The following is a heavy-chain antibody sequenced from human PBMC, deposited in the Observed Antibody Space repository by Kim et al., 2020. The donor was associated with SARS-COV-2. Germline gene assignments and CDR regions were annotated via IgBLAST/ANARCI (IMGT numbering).Heavy chain of an antibody. J-gene: IGHJ6*02. Sequence: ASVMVSCKASGYTFTGYYMHWVRQAPGQGLEWMGRINPNSGGTNYAQKFQGRVTMTRDTSISTAYMELSRLRSDDTAVYYCARDQSADYYGSGSYYNANYYYYGMDVWGQGTTVTVSS. CDR2: INPNSGGT. V-gene: IGHV1-2*06. CDR1: GYTFTGYY. CDR3: ARDQSADYYGSGSYYNANYYYYGMDV. D-gene: IGHD3-10*01.